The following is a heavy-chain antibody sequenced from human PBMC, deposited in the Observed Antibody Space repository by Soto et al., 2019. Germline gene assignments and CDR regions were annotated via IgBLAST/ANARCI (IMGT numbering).Heavy chain of an antibody. CDR2: IFHTGNA. CDR1: GGSITSNW. V-gene: IGHV4-4*02. Sequence: QVQLQESGPGLMKPSGTLSLTCAVSGGSITSNWWSWVRQPPGKGLEWIAEIFHTGNANYNPSLMSRLTISMDKSKNHLSLNLNSVTAADTAVYYCARHIAVSGTRGFDHWGQGTLVTVSS. CDR3: ARHIAVSGTRGFDH. D-gene: IGHD2-21*01. J-gene: IGHJ4*02.